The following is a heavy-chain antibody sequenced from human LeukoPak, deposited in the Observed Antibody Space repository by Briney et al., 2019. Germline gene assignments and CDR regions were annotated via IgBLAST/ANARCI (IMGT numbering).Heavy chain of an antibody. Sequence: PGRSLRLSCAASGFTFSSYGMHWVRQAPGKGLEWVAFIRYDGSNKYYADSVKGRFTISRDNSKNTLYLQMNSLRAEDMAVYYCAKDQHDITGTPTGATKQIYWGQGTLVTVSS. CDR2: IRYDGSNK. J-gene: IGHJ4*02. CDR1: GFTFSSYG. V-gene: IGHV3-30*02. CDR3: AKDQHDITGTPTGATKQIY. D-gene: IGHD1-20*01.